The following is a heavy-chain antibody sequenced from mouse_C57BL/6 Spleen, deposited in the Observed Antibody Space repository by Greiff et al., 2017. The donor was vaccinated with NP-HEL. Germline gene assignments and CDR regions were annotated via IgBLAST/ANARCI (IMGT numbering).Heavy chain of an antibody. CDR2: ISDGGSYT. V-gene: IGHV5-4*01. Sequence: EVHLVESGGGLVKPGGSLKLSCAASGFTFSSYAMSWVRQTPEKRLEWVATISDGGSYTYYPDNVKGRFTISRDNAKNTLYLQMSHLKSEDTAMYYCARAVTTVVVPHFDCWGQGTTLTVSS. CDR3: ARAVTTVVVPHFDC. D-gene: IGHD1-1*01. J-gene: IGHJ2*01. CDR1: GFTFSSYA.